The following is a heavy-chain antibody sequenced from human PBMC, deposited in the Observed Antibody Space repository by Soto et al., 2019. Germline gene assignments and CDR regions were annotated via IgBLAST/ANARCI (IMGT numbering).Heavy chain of an antibody. J-gene: IGHJ4*02. CDR1: ADSISSSSYY. D-gene: IGHD2-2*01. CDR3: ARRRGYTYAH. V-gene: IGHV4-39*01. Sequence: QLQLQESGPGLVKPSETLSLTCSVSADSISSSSYYWGWIRQSPGKGLEWIGSGHYDGTTYHNPSLXXRVTISVDTSKSQLSLKLSSVTAADTSVYYCARRRGYTYAHWGQGTLVTVSS. CDR2: GHYDGTT.